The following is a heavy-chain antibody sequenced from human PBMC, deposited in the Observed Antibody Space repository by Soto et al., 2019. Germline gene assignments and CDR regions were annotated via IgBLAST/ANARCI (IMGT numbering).Heavy chain of an antibody. V-gene: IGHV4-59*07. CDR2: IHYGGST. CDR3: ARGQLLHYQYGLDV. Sequence: QVQLQESGPALVRPSDSLSLMCSVSGVPITTFYWNWIRQAPGKGLEYIGYIHYGGSTHYNPALKSRVTISVATANTEFSLKFRSVTAADTAAYYCARGQLLHYQYGLDVWCQGTTVIV. J-gene: IGHJ6*02. D-gene: IGHD3-10*01. CDR1: GVPITTFY.